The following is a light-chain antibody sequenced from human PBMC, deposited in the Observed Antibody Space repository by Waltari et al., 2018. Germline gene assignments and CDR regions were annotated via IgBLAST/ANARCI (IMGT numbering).Light chain of an antibody. V-gene: IGLV2-8*01. CDR3: YSYAGSNILL. J-gene: IGLJ2*01. CDR2: EVS. CDR1: SSDVGGYNY. Sequence: QSALTQPPSASGSPGQSVTISCTGTSSDVGGYNYVSWYQQHPGKAPKLMIYEVSKRPSGVPDRFSGSRSGNTASLTVSGLQAEDEADYYCYSYAGSNILLFGGGTKLTVL.